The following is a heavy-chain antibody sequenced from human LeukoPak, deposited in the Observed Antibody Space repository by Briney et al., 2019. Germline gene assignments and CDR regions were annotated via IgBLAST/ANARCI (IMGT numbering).Heavy chain of an antibody. CDR3: AKGGYSYVARIDY. V-gene: IGHV3-23*01. Sequence: PGGSPRLSCAASGFTFSSYAMSWVRQAPGKGLEWVSAISGSGGSTYYADSVKGRFTTSRDNSKNTLYLQMNSLRAEDTAVYYCAKGGYSYVARIDYWGQGTLVTVSS. J-gene: IGHJ4*02. CDR1: GFTFSSYA. D-gene: IGHD5-18*01. CDR2: ISGSGGST.